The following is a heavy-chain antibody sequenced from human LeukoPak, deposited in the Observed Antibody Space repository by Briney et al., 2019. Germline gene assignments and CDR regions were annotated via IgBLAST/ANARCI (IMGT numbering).Heavy chain of an antibody. Sequence: SETLSLTCSVSGGSIDSTSYFWGWVRQPPGKGLEWIGSIYYTGDAYYNPSLKSRVTISIDTSKNQLSLKLTSVTAADTAVYYCASTPGPGTASFDYWGQGTLVTVSS. V-gene: IGHV4-39*07. J-gene: IGHJ4*02. D-gene: IGHD1-7*01. CDR3: ASTPGPGTASFDY. CDR1: GGSIDSTSYF. CDR2: IYYTGDA.